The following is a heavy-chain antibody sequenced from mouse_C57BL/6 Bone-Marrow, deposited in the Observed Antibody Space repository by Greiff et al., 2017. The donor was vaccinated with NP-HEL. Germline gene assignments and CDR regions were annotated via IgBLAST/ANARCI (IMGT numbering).Heavy chain of an antibody. CDR1: GFTFSDYY. CDR2: ISNGGGST. V-gene: IGHV5-12*01. Sequence: EVKLMESGGGLVQPGGSLKLSCAASGFTFSDYYMYWVRQTPEKRLEWVAYISNGGGSTYYPDTVKGRFTISRDNAKNTLYLQMSRLKSEDTAMYYGARLRLHYYAMDYWGQGTSVTVSS. CDR3: ARLRLHYYAMDY. D-gene: IGHD2-12*01. J-gene: IGHJ4*01.